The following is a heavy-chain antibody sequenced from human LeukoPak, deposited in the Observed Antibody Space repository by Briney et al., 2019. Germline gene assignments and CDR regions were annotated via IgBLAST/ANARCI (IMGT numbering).Heavy chain of an antibody. CDR1: GFTFSSYS. J-gene: IGHJ4*02. D-gene: IGHD4-17*01. CDR2: ISSSSSYI. CDR3: AKGSGYSGDYGYYFDY. Sequence: GGSLRLSCAASGFTFSSYSMKWVRQAPGKGLEWVSSISSSSSYIYYADSVKGRFSISREKAKNSLYLQMNSLRAEDTAVYYCAKGSGYSGDYGYYFDYWGQGTLVTVSS. V-gene: IGHV3-21*03.